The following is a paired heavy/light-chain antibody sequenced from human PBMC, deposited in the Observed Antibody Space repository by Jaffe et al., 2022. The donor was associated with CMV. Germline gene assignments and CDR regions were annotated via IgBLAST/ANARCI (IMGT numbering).Heavy chain of an antibody. V-gene: IGHV4-59*08. Sequence: QVQLQESGPGLVKPSETLSLTCTVSTGPISRYKWSWIRQSPGKGLEWIGDISYLGSTNYNPSLKSRVTISADTSKKQFSLRLTSVTAADTAVYFCASNVHSFDGKKFVYSTYMGVWGRGTTVTVSS. CDR2: ISYLGST. CDR1: TGPISRYK. D-gene: IGHD2-21*01. J-gene: IGHJ6*03. CDR3: ASNVHSFDGKKFVYSTYMGV.
Light chain of an antibody. V-gene: IGKV3-20*01. CDR1: QSLANNQ. J-gene: IGKJ2*01. CDR2: DAV. Sequence: EIVLTQSPGTLSLSPGERATLSCRATQSLANNQLAWYQHSPGQAPRLLISDAVYRATGIPDRFSGSGSGTEFTLTISRLEPEDFAVYFCHQYGDSLPHTFGQGTKLEIK. CDR3: HQYGDSLPHT.